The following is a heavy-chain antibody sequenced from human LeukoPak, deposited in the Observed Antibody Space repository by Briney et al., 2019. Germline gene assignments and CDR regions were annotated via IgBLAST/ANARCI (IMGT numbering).Heavy chain of an antibody. CDR1: GFTFSSYP. CDR2: ISYDGSNK. D-gene: IGHD3-10*01. CDR3: AADGSGSSKMEYYFDY. J-gene: IGHJ4*02. V-gene: IGHV3-30-3*01. Sequence: PGGSLRLSCAASGFTFSSYPMHWVRQAPGKGLEWVAVISYDGSNKYYADSGKGRFTISSDHSKNTTYMHMKSMRAEDTAVYYCAADGSGSSKMEYYFDYWGQGTLVTVSS.